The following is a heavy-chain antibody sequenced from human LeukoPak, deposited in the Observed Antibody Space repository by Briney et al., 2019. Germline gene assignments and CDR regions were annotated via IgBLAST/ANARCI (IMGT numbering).Heavy chain of an antibody. V-gene: IGHV3-48*03. Sequence: GGSLRLSCTASGFTFGDYAMSWFRQAPGKGLEWISFISSRGTTISYADSVKGRFTISRDNAKNSLYLQMNSLRAEDTAVYYCARVRSPRYFDYWGQGTLVTVSS. CDR1: GFTFGDYA. CDR3: ARVRSPRYFDY. J-gene: IGHJ4*02. CDR2: ISSRGTTI.